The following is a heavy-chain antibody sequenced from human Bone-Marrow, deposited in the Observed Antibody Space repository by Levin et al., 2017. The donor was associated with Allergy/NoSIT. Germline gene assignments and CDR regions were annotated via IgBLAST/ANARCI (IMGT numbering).Heavy chain of an antibody. J-gene: IGHJ4*02. CDR3: AKDLSHSTDWPFFDS. CDR2: ISFDGKTA. CDR1: GFALGGFD. Sequence: LSLPCATSGFALGGFDMHWVRQAPGKGPEWVADISFDGKTANYAASVSGRFTVSRDNSRNTVYLHLDNLSPEDTARYYCAKDLSHSTDWPFFDSWGQGTLVTVSS. V-gene: IGHV3-30*18. D-gene: IGHD6-19*01.